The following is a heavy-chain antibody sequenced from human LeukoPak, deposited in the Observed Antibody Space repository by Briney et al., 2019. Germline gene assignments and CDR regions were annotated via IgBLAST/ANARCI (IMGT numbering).Heavy chain of an antibody. Sequence: PGGSLRLSCTASGFKFDDYGMTWVRQAPGKGLEWVSDINWNGDSKGYADSVKGRFTISRDNAKNSLHLQMHSLRAEDTALYFCAKGPENSYGYYYYYMDVWGKGTTVTVSS. CDR1: GFKFDDYG. J-gene: IGHJ6*03. CDR2: INWNGDSK. D-gene: IGHD1-14*01. CDR3: AKGPENSYGYYYYYMDV. V-gene: IGHV3-20*04.